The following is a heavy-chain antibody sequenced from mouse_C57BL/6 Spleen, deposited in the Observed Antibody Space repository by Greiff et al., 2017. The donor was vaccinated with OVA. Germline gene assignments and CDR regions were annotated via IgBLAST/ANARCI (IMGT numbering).Heavy chain of an antibody. J-gene: IGHJ1*03. V-gene: IGHV1-55*01. D-gene: IGHD2-4*01. Sequence: QVQLKQPGAELVKPGASVKMSCKASGYTFTSYWITWVKQRPGQGLEWIGDIYPGSGSTNYNEKFKSKATLTVDTSSSTAYMQLSSLTSEDSAVYYCARGIYDYDGNFDVWGTGTTVTVSS. CDR1: GYTFTSYW. CDR3: ARGIYDYDGNFDV. CDR2: IYPGSGST.